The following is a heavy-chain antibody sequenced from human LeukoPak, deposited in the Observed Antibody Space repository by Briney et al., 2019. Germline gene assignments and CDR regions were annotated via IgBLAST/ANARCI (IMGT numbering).Heavy chain of an antibody. Sequence: GGSLRLSCAASGFPFSSYWMTWVRQAPGKGLEWVANIKQDGGEKYYVDSVKGRFTISRDNAKNSVYLQMNNLRAEDTALYYCAREDYYGSGNYVAWGGSFDVWGQGTTVTVSS. V-gene: IGHV3-7*01. D-gene: IGHD3-10*01. CDR2: IKQDGGEK. CDR1: GFPFSSYW. J-gene: IGHJ6*02. CDR3: AREDYYGSGNYVAWGGSFDV.